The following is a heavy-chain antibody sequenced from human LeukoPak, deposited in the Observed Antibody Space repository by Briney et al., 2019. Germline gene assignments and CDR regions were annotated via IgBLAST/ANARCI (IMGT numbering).Heavy chain of an antibody. J-gene: IGHJ6*02. D-gene: IGHD6-19*01. Sequence: SETLSLTCTVSGGSISSYYWSWIRQPPGKGLVWMGYIYYSGSTNYNPSLKSRVTISVDTSKNQFSLKLSSVTAADTAVYYCARDNPHSSGWYTGYYYGMDVWGQGTTVTVSS. CDR3: ARDNPHSSGWYTGYYYGMDV. CDR2: IYYSGST. CDR1: GGSISSYY. V-gene: IGHV4-59*01.